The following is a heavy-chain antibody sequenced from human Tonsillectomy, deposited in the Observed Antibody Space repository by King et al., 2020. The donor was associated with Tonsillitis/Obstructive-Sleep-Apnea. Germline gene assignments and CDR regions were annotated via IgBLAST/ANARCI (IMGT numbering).Heavy chain of an antibody. V-gene: IGHV4-59*01. D-gene: IGHD3-3*01. CDR3: AGTYYDFWSGYSNWFDP. Sequence: QLQESGPGLVKPSETLSLTCTVSGGSISSYYWSWIRQPPGKGLEWIGYIYYSGSTNYNPSLKSRVTISVDTSKNQFSLKLSSVTAADTAVYYCAGTYYDFWSGYSNWFDPWGQGTLVTVSS. J-gene: IGHJ5*02. CDR2: IYYSGST. CDR1: GGSISSYY.